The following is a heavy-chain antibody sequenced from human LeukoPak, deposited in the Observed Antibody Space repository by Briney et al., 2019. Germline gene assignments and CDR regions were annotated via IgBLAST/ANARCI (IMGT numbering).Heavy chain of an antibody. CDR3: ARGEAQTYYYYYYYMDV. CDR1: GGSISSYY. J-gene: IGHJ6*03. V-gene: IGHV4-59*01. CDR2: IYYNGST. Sequence: SETLSLTCTVSGGSISSYYWSWIRQPPGKGLEWIGYIYYNGSTNYNPSLKSRVTISVDTSKNQFSLKLSSVTAADTAVYYCARGEAQTYYYYYYYMDVWGKGTTVTVSS.